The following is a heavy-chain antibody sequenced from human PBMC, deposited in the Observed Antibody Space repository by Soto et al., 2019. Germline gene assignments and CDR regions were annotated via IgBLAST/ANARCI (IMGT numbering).Heavy chain of an antibody. CDR2: IYSRGTT. CDR3: HGYGY. D-gene: IGHD5-12*01. CDR1: GSTVRANY. J-gene: IGHJ4*02. V-gene: IGHV3-53*01. Sequence: EVQLVESGGGLIQPGGSLRLSCTASGSTVRANYMSWVRQAPGKGLEWDLVIYSRGTTYYADSVKGRFIISRDISKNTLYLQMNILRAEDTAVYYCHGYGYWGQGTLVTVSS.